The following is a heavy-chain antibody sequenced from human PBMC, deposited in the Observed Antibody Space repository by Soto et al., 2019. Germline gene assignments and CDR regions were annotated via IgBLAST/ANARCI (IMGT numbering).Heavy chain of an antibody. J-gene: IGHJ5*02. CDR2: INHSGST. CDR3: ARDDYGDYGRGLNWFDP. CDR1: GGSFSGYY. Sequence: PSETLSLTCAVYGGSFSGYYWSWIRQPPGKGLEWIGEINHSGSTNYNPSLKSRVTISVDTSKNQFSLKLSSVTAADTAVYYCARDDYGDYGRGLNWFDPWGQGTLVT. V-gene: IGHV4-34*01. D-gene: IGHD4-17*01.